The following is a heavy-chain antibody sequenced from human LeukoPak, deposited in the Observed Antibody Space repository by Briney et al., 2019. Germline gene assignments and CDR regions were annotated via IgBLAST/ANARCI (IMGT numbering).Heavy chain of an antibody. CDR1: GFTFSSYA. Sequence: PGGSLGLSCAASGFTFSSYAMSWVRQAPGKGLEGVSAISGSGGSTYYADSVKGRFTISRDNSKNTLYLQMNSLRAEDTAVYYCAKSGGSYQADYYFDYWGQGTLVTVSS. V-gene: IGHV3-23*01. CDR2: ISGSGGST. D-gene: IGHD1-26*01. CDR3: AKSGGSYQADYYFDY. J-gene: IGHJ4*02.